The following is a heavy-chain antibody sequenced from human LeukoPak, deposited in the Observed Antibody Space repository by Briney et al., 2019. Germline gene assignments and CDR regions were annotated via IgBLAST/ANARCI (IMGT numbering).Heavy chain of an antibody. Sequence: GGSLRVSCAASGFTFSTYGMHCVRQAPGKGLEWVAVISYDGSNKYYADSVKGRFTISRDNSKNTLYLQMNSLRAEDTAVYYCAKALEFDYWGQGTLVTVSS. V-gene: IGHV3-30*18. J-gene: IGHJ4*02. CDR3: AKALEFDY. D-gene: IGHD3-16*02. CDR1: GFTFSTYG. CDR2: ISYDGSNK.